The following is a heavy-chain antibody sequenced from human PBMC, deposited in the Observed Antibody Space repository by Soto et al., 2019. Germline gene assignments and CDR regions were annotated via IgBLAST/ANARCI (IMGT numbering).Heavy chain of an antibody. Sequence: GGSLRLSCAASGFTFSSYSMNWVRQAPGKGLEWVSSISSSNSYIYYADSVKGRFTISRDNAKNSLYLQMNSLRAEDTAVYYCAVSDSFDYWGQGTLVTVSS. V-gene: IGHV3-21*01. CDR1: GFTFSSYS. CDR2: ISSSNSYI. J-gene: IGHJ4*02. CDR3: AVSDSFDY.